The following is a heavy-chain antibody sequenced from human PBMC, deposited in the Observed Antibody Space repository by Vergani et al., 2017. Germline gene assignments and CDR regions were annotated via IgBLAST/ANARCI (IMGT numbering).Heavy chain of an antibody. CDR1: GGSITYGAFY. CDR3: ARCFRDEGMIYGGTVENWFDP. D-gene: IGHD3-22*01. CDR2: IYYSENN. Sequence: QLQLQESGPGLVKPSETLSLTCTVSGGSITYGAFYWGWIRQSPGKGLEWIWSIYYSENNFYNPSLESRVTLSIDTTKNQFSLKLKSVTAADTAVYYCARCFRDEGMIYGGTVENWFDPWGQGTLVTVSS. J-gene: IGHJ5*02. V-gene: IGHV4-39*01.